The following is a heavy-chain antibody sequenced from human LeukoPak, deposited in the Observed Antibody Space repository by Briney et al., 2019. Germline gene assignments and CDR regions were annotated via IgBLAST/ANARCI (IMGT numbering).Heavy chain of an antibody. D-gene: IGHD3-10*01. V-gene: IGHV3-7*01. CDR3: ARYYYGSGTSFDP. CDR1: GFSFSSFS. CDR2: IKQDGSEK. J-gene: IGHJ5*02. Sequence: GGSLRLSCAASGFSFSSFSMNWVRQAPGKGLEWVANIKQDGSEKYYVDSVKGRFTISRDNAKNSLYLQMSSLRAEDTAVFYCARYYYGSGTSFDPWGQGTLVTVSS.